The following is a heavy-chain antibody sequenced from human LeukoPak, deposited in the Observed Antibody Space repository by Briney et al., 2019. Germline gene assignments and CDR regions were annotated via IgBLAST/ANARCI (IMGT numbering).Heavy chain of an antibody. D-gene: IGHD3-3*02. CDR2: IYYSGST. CDR3: ASAPLLGTLDI. Sequence: SQTLSLTCTVSGGSITSGGYYWSWIRQYPGKGLEWIGYIYYSGSTYYNPFLKSRFTISVDTSKNQFSLKLSSVTAADTAVYYCASAPLLGTLDIWGQGTMVTVSS. CDR1: GGSITSGGYY. V-gene: IGHV4-31*03. J-gene: IGHJ3*02.